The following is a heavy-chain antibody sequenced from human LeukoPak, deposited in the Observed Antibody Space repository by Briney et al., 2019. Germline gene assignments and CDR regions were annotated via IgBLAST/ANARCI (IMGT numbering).Heavy chain of an antibody. CDR1: GLTFRSYG. V-gene: IGHV3-30*03. CDR2: ISHDGRNK. CDR3: STGSGHAFDI. D-gene: IGHD3-10*01. Sequence: GRSLRLSCAASGLTFRSYGMHWVRQAPGKGLEWVAVISHDGRNKDYGDSVKGRFTISRDNAKNTLYVQMNSLRAEDTAVYYCSTGSGHAFDIWGRGTMVTVSS. J-gene: IGHJ3*02.